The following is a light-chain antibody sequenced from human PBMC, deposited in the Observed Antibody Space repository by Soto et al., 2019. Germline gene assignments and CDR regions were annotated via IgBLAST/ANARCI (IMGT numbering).Light chain of an antibody. Sequence: DIQMTQSPSSLSASVGDRVTLTCRASQSISSYLDWYQQKPGKAPKLLIYAASSVQSGVPSRFSGSGSGTDFTLTISSLQPEDFATYYCQQSYSTPQTFGQGTKVDIK. CDR2: AAS. CDR1: QSISSY. CDR3: QQSYSTPQT. J-gene: IGKJ1*01. V-gene: IGKV1-39*01.